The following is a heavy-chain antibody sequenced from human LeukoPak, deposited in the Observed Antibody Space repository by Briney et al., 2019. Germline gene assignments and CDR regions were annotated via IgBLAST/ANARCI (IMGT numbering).Heavy chain of an antibody. CDR1: GYTFTGYY. Sequence: ALVKVSCKASGYTFTGYYMHWVRQAPGQGLEWMGWINPNSGGTNYAQKLQGRVTMTTDTSTSTAYTELRSLRSDDTAVYYCARDRTRYDYVWGSYPDYWGQGTLVTVSS. D-gene: IGHD3-16*01. J-gene: IGHJ4*02. CDR3: ARDRTRYDYVWGSYPDY. CDR2: INPNSGGT. V-gene: IGHV1-2*02.